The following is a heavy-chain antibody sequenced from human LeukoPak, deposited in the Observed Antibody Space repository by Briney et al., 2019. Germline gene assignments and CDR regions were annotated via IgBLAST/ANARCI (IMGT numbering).Heavy chain of an antibody. V-gene: IGHV1-2*02. J-gene: IGHJ4*02. CDR3: ARSRSGRPHYFDY. Sequence: ASVKVSCKASGYTFTGHYMHWVRQAPGQGLEWMGWINPNSGDTKYPQKFQGRVTMARDTSITTAYMELSRLTSDDTAVYYCARSRSGRPHYFDYWGQGTLVTVSS. D-gene: IGHD3-10*01. CDR1: GYTFTGHY. CDR2: INPNSGDT.